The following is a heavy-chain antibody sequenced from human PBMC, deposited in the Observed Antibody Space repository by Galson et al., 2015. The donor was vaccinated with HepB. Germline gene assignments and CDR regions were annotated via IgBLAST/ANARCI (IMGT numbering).Heavy chain of an antibody. J-gene: IGHJ4*02. CDR2: ISSSGGST. D-gene: IGHD3-22*01. CDR3: AKPPGSDSSGPQFDY. V-gene: IGHV3-23*01. CDR1: GFTFNIYA. Sequence: SLRLSCAGAGFTFNIYAMNWVRQAPGKGLEWVSGISSSGGSTYYADSVKGRFTISRDNSKNTLYLQMNSLRAEDTAVYYCAKPPGSDSSGPQFDYWGQGTLVTVSS.